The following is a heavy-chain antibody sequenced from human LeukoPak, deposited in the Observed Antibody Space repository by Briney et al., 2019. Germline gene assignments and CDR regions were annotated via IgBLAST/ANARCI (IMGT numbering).Heavy chain of an antibody. CDR2: IYSGGST. D-gene: IGHD6-13*01. Sequence: GGSLGLSCAASGFTVSSNYMSWVRQAPGKGLEWVSVIYSGGSTYYADSVKGRFTISRDNSKNTLYLQMNSLRVEDAAVYYCARGWAFDYWGQGTLVTVSS. CDR1: GFTVSSNY. J-gene: IGHJ4*02. V-gene: IGHV3-66*01. CDR3: ARGWAFDY.